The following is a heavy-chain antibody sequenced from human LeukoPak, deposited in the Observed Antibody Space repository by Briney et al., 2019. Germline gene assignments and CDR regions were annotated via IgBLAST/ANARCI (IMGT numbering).Heavy chain of an antibody. CDR2: IKGDGTEK. D-gene: IGHD6-19*01. CDR1: GFTFSGYW. V-gene: IGHV3-7*01. CDR3: AREVSGTVFDI. J-gene: IGHJ4*02. Sequence: GGSLRLSCAASGFTFSGYWMSWVRQAPGKGLEWVANIKGDGTEKKYWDSVRGRFTIFTDNAKKSLYLQMNSLRAEDTATYYCAREVSGTVFDIWGQGTLVTVSS.